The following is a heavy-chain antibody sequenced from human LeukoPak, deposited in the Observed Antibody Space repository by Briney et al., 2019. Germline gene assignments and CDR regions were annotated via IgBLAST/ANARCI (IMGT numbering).Heavy chain of an antibody. Sequence: PSGTLSLTCAVSGGSITSVNLWAWVRQPPGKGLEWVGEMYLSGTTTCNPSLRGRATISLDRSKNQVSLRLNSVTAADTALYYCAGLVGRYSNGMYYYFDYWGQGIPVTVSS. CDR2: MYLSGTT. CDR3: AGLVGRYSNGMYYYFDY. D-gene: IGHD1-26*01. V-gene: IGHV4-4*02. CDR1: GGSITSVNL. J-gene: IGHJ4*02.